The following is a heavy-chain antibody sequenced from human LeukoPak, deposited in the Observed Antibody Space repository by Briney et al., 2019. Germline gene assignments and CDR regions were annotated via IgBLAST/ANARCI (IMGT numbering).Heavy chain of an antibody. J-gene: IGHJ4*02. V-gene: IGHV4-30-4*01. Sequence: SETLSLTCTVSGGSISSGDYYWSWIRQPPGKGLEWIGYTYYSGSTYYNPSLKRRVTISVDTSQNQFSRKLSSATAADTAVYYCASGLRYFDWAIDYWGQGTLVTVSS. CDR2: TYYSGST. CDR3: ASGLRYFDWAIDY. CDR1: GGSISSGDYY. D-gene: IGHD3-9*01.